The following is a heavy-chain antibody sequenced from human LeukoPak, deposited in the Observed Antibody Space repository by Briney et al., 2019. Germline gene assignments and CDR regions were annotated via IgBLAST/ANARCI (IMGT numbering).Heavy chain of an antibody. CDR1: GGSISSYY. CDR3: AREGAAYDSSGYNIGDYFDY. Sequence: PSETLSLTCTVSGGSISSYYWSWIRQPPGKGLEWIGYIYYSGSTNYNPSLKSRVTISVDTSKNRFSLKLSSVTAADTAVYYCAREGAAYDSSGYNIGDYFDYWGQGTLVTVSS. CDR2: IYYSGST. V-gene: IGHV4-59*01. J-gene: IGHJ4*02. D-gene: IGHD3-22*01.